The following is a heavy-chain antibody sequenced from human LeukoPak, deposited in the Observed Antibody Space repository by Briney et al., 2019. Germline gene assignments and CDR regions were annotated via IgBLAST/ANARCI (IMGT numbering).Heavy chain of an antibody. CDR1: GGSVSSGSYY. CDR3: ASWPGMATITR. J-gene: IGHJ4*02. V-gene: IGHV4-39*07. CDR2: IYYSGST. D-gene: IGHD5-24*01. Sequence: SETLSLTCTVSGGSVSSGSYYWGWIRQPPGKGLEWIGNIYYSGSTYYNPSLKSRVTISVDTSKNQFSLKLSSVTAADTAVYYCASWPGMATITRWGQGTLVTVSS.